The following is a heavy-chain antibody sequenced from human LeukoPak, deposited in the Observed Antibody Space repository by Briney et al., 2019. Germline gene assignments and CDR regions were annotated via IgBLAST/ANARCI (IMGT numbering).Heavy chain of an antibody. V-gene: IGHV4-61*01. CDR3: ARGARARKTMVRGVNGRFDP. D-gene: IGHD3-10*01. CDR2: INDSGST. CDR1: GGSVSSGSHY. J-gene: IGHJ5*02. Sequence: KPSETLSLTCTVSGGSVSSGSHYWSWIRQPPGKRLEWIGYINDSGSTSYNPSLKSRVTISVDTSQNQFSLKLTPVTAADTAVYYCARGARARKTMVRGVNGRFDPWGQGTLVTVSS.